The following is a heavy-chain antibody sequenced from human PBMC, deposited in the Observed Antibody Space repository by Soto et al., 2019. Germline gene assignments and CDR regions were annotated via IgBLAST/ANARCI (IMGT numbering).Heavy chain of an antibody. D-gene: IGHD3-10*01. CDR2: TYHTGST. J-gene: IGHJ5*02. V-gene: IGHV4-59*13. Sequence: ETLSLTCTISGGSFGTNYWSWIRQAPGKGLEWIGYTYHTGSTKYNPSLKSRATISVDTSKNQFSLTLTSAAAADTAVYYCATDSAGRGPFDPWGQGILVTVSS. CDR1: GGSFGTNY. CDR3: ATDSAGRGPFDP.